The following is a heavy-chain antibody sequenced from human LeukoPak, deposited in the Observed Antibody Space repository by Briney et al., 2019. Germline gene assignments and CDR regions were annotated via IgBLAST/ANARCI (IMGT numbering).Heavy chain of an antibody. Sequence: ASVKVSRKASGYTFTGYYMHWVRQAPGQGLEWMGWINPNSGGTNYAQKFQGRVTMTRDTSISTAYMELSRLRSDDTAVYYCARDRDSSSPELDYWGQGTLVTVSS. J-gene: IGHJ4*02. CDR2: INPNSGGT. CDR3: ARDRDSSSPELDY. CDR1: GYTFTGYY. V-gene: IGHV1-2*02. D-gene: IGHD6-6*01.